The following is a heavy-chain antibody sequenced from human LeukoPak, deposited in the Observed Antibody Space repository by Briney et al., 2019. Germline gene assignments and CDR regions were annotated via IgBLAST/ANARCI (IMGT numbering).Heavy chain of an antibody. CDR3: ARGRSSIGGMDV. CDR2: TYYRSKWFI. Sequence: SQTLSLTRAISGDSVSSNSATWNWIRQSPSRGLEWLGRTYYRSKWFIDYAVSVKSRITINPDTSKNQSSLQLNSVTPEDTAVYYCARGRSSIGGMDVWGQGTTVTVSS. CDR1: GDSVSSNSAT. V-gene: IGHV6-1*01. D-gene: IGHD6-19*01. J-gene: IGHJ6*02.